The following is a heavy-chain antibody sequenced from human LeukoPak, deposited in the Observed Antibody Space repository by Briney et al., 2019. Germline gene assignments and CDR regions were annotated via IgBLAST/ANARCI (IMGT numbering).Heavy chain of an antibody. V-gene: IGHV4-61*08. CDR1: GDSISSGDYY. CDR2: IYYSGST. D-gene: IGHD5-12*01. CDR3: ARSPGGIYSGYEFDY. Sequence: SETLSLTCTVSGDSISSGDYYWSWIRQPPGKGLEWIGYIYYSGSTNYNPSLKSRVTISVDTSKNQFSLKLSSVTAADTAVYYCARSPGGIYSGYEFDYWGQGTLVTVSS. J-gene: IGHJ4*02.